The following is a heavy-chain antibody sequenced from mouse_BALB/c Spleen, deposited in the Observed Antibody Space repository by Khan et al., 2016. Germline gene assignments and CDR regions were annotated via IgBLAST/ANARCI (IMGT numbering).Heavy chain of an antibody. V-gene: IGHV1-7*01. Sequence: QVQLQQPGAELAKPGASVKMSCKASGYTFTSYWMHWVKQRPGQGLEWIGYINPSTGYTVYNQKFKDKATLTADKSSSTAYMQLSSLTFEDSAVDYCARCISTATFAYWGQGTLVTVSA. CDR1: GYTFTSYW. D-gene: IGHD1-2*01. J-gene: IGHJ3*01. CDR2: INPSTGYT. CDR3: ARCISTATFAY.